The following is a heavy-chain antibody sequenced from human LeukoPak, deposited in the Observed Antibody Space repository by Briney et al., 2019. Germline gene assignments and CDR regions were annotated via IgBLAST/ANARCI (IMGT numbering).Heavy chain of an antibody. CDR2: ISYDGSNK. V-gene: IGHV3-30-3*01. CDR1: GFTFSSYA. J-gene: IGHJ3*02. CDR3: AKDETINEMAFDI. D-gene: IGHD5-24*01. Sequence: GGSLRLSCAASGFTFSSYAMHWVRQAPGKGLEWVAVISYDGSNKYYADSVKGRFTISRDNSKNTLYLQMNSLRAEDTAVYYCAKDETINEMAFDIWGQGTMVTVSS.